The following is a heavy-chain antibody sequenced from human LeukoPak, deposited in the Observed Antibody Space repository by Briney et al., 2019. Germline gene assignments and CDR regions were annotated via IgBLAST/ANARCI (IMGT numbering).Heavy chain of an antibody. V-gene: IGHV3-23*01. Sequence: AGGSLRLSCAASGFTFSNYAMTWVRQAPGKGLEWVSTIAGSGYDAYYADSVKGRFSISRDNSKNMLYLQTDSLRAEDTAVYYCAKGATGLRIVGDDWGQGTLVTVSS. J-gene: IGHJ4*02. CDR1: GFTFSNYA. D-gene: IGHD2-15*01. CDR2: IAGSGYDA. CDR3: AKGATGLRIVGDD.